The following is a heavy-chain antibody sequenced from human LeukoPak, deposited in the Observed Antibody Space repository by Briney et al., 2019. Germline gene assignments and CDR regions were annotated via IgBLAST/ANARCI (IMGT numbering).Heavy chain of an antibody. V-gene: IGHV4-39*01. CDR1: GGSISSSSYY. CDR2: IYYSGST. Sequence: SETLSLTCTVSGGSISSSSYYWGWIRQPPGKGLEWIGTIYYSGSTYHNPSLKSRVTISVDTSRNQFSPKLSSVTAADRAVYYCAKNYQFDAFDIWGHGTMVTVSS. J-gene: IGHJ3*02. D-gene: IGHD5-24*01. CDR3: AKNYQFDAFDI.